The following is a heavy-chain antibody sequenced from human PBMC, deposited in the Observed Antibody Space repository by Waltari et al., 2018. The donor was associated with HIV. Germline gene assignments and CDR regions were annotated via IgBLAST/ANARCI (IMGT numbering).Heavy chain of an antibody. V-gene: IGHV1-69*13. Sequence: QVQLVQSGAEVKKPGSSVKVSCKASGGTFSSYAISWVRQAPGQGLEWMGGISPIFATANYAQKVQGRVTITADESTSTAYMELSSLRSEDTAVYYCAREVGWELPGAFDIWGQGTMVTVSS. D-gene: IGHD1-26*01. CDR2: ISPIFATA. J-gene: IGHJ3*02. CDR3: AREVGWELPGAFDI. CDR1: GGTFSSYA.